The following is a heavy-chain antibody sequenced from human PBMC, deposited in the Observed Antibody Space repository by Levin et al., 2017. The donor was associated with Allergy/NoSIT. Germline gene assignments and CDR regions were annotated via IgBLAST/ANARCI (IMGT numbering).Heavy chain of an antibody. CDR3: ARRGTRDYYYYMDV. Sequence: GESLKISCQGSGYSFTSYWIGWVRQMPGKGLEWMGIIYPGDSDTRYSPSLQGQVTISADQSISTAYLQWSSLKASDTAIYYCARRGTRDYYYYMDVWGKGTTVTVSS. V-gene: IGHV5-51*01. CDR2: IYPGDSDT. D-gene: IGHD1-1*01. CDR1: GYSFTSYW. J-gene: IGHJ6*03.